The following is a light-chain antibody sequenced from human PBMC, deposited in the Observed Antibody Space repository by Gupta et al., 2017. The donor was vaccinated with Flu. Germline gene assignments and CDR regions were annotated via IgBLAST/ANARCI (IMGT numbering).Light chain of an antibody. Sequence: QSVLTQPPSVSGAPGQRVTISCTGCTSNIGAGYDVRWYYQLPGTAPKVLIYDNNSRPSGIPDRLSGSRSGTSASLAITGLQAEDEADYYCQSYDSRLSAWVFGGGTKLTVL. CDR1: TSNIGAGYD. CDR2: DNN. V-gene: IGLV1-40*01. CDR3: QSYDSRLSAWV. J-gene: IGLJ3*02.